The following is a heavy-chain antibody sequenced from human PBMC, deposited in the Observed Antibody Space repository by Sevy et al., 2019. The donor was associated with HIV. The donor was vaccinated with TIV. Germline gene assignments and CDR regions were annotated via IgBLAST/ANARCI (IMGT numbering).Heavy chain of an antibody. CDR3: TNDGTYYDFWSGYSAWGYYYGMDV. CDR2: IRYDGSNK. J-gene: IGHJ6*02. D-gene: IGHD3-3*01. V-gene: IGHV3-30*02. CDR1: GFTFSSYG. Sequence: GGSLRLSCAASGFTFSSYGMHWVRQAPGKGLEWVAFIRYDGSNKYYADSVKGRFTISRDNSKNTLYLQMNSLRAEDTAEYYCTNDGTYYDFWSGYSAWGYYYGMDVWGQGTTVTVSS.